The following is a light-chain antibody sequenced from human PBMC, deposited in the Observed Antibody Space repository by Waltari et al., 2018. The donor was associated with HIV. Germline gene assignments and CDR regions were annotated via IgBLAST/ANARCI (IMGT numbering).Light chain of an antibody. J-gene: IGKJ4*01. CDR3: QQYDKSPLT. V-gene: IGKV3-20*01. CDR1: QGVTNNY. Sequence: EIVLTQSPGTLSLSPGERATISCRASQGVTNNYLAWYQQKPGQAPRLLIYGASYRATGIPDRFSGSGSGTDFTRTISGLEAEDVAVYYCQQYDKSPLTFGGGTKLEI. CDR2: GAS.